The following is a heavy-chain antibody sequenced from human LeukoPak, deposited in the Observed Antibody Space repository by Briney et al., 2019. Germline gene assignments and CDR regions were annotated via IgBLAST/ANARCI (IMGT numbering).Heavy chain of an antibody. J-gene: IGHJ5*02. V-gene: IGHV4-39*01. CDR2: IYYSGST. CDR3: ARVYCPNGVCYNSKGWFDP. CDR1: GGSISSSSYY. D-gene: IGHD2-8*01. Sequence: SETLSLTCTVSGGSISSSSYYWGWIRQPPGKGLEWIGSIYYSGSTYYNPSLKSRVTISVDTSKNQFSLKLSSVTAADTAVYYCARVYCPNGVCYNSKGWFDPWGQGTLVTVSS.